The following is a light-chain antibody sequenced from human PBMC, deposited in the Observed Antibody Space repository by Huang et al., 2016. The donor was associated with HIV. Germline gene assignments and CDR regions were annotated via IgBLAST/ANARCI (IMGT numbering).Light chain of an antibody. Sequence: EIDLTQSPAILSLSPGERATLSCRASLFVGNSLAWYHQKPGQPPRLLSSGAVNRDTDIPARFSGSGSGTDFTLTITSVEPDDFGIYYCQHRSSWPDTFGGGTRVEVK. CDR3: QHRSSWPDT. CDR2: GAV. CDR1: LFVGNS. V-gene: IGKV3-11*01. J-gene: IGKJ4*01.